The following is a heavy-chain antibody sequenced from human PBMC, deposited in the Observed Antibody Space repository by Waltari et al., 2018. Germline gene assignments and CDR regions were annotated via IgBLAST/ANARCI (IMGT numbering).Heavy chain of an antibody. V-gene: IGHV3-30*18. D-gene: IGHD3-10*01. CDR3: AKDGGFGELFFDY. Sequence: QVQLVESGGGVVQPGRSLRLSCAASGFTFSRSGLHWVRQAPGKGLEWVAVISYDGSNKYYADSVKGRFTISRDNSKNTLYLQMNSLRAEDTAVYYCAKDGGFGELFFDYWGQGTLVTVSS. CDR1: GFTFSRSG. J-gene: IGHJ4*02. CDR2: ISYDGSNK.